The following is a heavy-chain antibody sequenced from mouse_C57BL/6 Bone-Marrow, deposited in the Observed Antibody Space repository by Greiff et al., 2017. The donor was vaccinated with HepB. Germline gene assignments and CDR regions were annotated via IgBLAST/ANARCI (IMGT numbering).Heavy chain of an antibody. Sequence: EVQVVESGGDLVKPGGSLKLSCAASGFTFSSYGMSWVRQTPDKRLEWVATISSGGSYTYYPDSVKGRFTISRDNAKNTLYLQMSSLKSEDTAMYYCARGITTVVHWGQGTLVTVSA. V-gene: IGHV5-6*01. CDR2: ISSGGSYT. CDR1: GFTFSSYG. CDR3: ARGITTVVH. D-gene: IGHD1-1*01. J-gene: IGHJ3*01.